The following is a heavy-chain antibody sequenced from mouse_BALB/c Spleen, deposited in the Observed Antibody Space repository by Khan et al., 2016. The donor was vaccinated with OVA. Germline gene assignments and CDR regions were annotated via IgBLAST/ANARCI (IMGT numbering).Heavy chain of an antibody. J-gene: IGHJ2*01. Sequence: VQLKESGGGLVQPGGSRKLSCAASGFTFNSYGMHWVRQAPEKGLEWVAYISGDSNTIYYTDTVKGRFTISRDNPKNTLFLQMTSLRSEDTAMYYCATSYFYGYYFDYWGPGTTLTVS. D-gene: IGHD1-1*01. CDR2: ISGDSNTI. V-gene: IGHV5-17*02. CDR1: GFTFNSYG. CDR3: ATSYFYGYYFDY.